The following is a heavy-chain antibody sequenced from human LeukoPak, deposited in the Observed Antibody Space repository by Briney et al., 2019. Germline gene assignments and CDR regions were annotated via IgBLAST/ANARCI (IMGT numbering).Heavy chain of an antibody. J-gene: IGHJ4*02. CDR1: GFTFSSYA. V-gene: IGHV3-23*01. Sequence: PGGSLRLSCAASGFTFSSYAMSWVRQAPGKGLEWVSAISDSGNTYHADSVKGRFTISRDSSKNTLFLQMNRLRPEDAAVYYCAKGDDYDYVVKGNYFDYWGQGTLVTVSS. CDR2: ISDSGNT. D-gene: IGHD3-16*01. CDR3: AKGDDYDYVVKGNYFDY.